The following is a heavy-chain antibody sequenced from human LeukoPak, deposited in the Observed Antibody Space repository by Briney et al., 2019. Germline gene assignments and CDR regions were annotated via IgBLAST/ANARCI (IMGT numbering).Heavy chain of an antibody. Sequence: QPGGSLRLSCEASGLTFSSCGMSWVRQAPGKGLEWISSIGSGGDTAYNADFVKGRFTISGDNSKNMLYLEMNSLKAEDTALYYCAKGGRLSGPFQYWGQGTLVTVAS. CDR1: GLTFSSCG. J-gene: IGHJ4*02. CDR2: IGSGGDTA. V-gene: IGHV3-23*01. CDR3: AKGGRLSGPFQY. D-gene: IGHD2-15*01.